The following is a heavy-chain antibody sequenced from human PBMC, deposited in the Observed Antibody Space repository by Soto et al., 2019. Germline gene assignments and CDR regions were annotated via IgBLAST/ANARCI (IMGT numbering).Heavy chain of an antibody. V-gene: IGHV3-23*01. CDR2: VSGSGSGT. CDR3: ARIGPYCGGDCYPDFDF. D-gene: IGHD2-21*02. CDR1: GFTFNTYG. J-gene: IGHJ4*02. Sequence: PGGSLRLSCAASGFTFNTYGMTWVRQAPGKGLGWVSTVSGSGSGTYYADSVKGRFTISRVNSKNTMYLQMSNLRAEDTAVYFCARIGPYCGGDCYPDFDFWGLGTPVTVSS.